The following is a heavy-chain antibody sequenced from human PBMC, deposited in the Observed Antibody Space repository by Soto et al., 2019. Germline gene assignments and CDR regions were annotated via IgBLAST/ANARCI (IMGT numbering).Heavy chain of an antibody. V-gene: IGHV5-10-1*01. CDR1: GYSFTGYW. J-gene: IGHJ5*02. CDR2: IDPSDSYT. CDR3: ARQQNWFDP. Sequence: ELVKMLCKGSGYSFTGYWISLVRQMPGKGLEWMGRIDPSDSYTNYSPSFQGHVTISADKSISTAYLQWSSLKASDTAMYYCARQQNWFDPWGQGTLVTVS.